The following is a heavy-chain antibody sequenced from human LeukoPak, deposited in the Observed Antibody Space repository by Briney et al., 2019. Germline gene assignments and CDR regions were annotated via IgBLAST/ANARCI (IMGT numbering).Heavy chain of an antibody. Sequence: SETLSPTCAVYGGSFSGHYWSWIRQSPGKGLEWIGEINHSGISNCNPSLKSRVTLLVDTSKNQFSLKVTSVTAADTAVYYCARGHQQVALYAYHVWSQGTMVTLSS. CDR3: ARGHQQVALYAYHV. D-gene: IGHD2-2*01. V-gene: IGHV4-34*01. CDR2: INHSGIS. CDR1: GGSFSGHY. J-gene: IGHJ3*01.